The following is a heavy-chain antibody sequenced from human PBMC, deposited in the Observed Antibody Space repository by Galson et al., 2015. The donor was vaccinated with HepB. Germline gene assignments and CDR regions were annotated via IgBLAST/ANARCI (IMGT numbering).Heavy chain of an antibody. D-gene: IGHD5-18*01. V-gene: IGHV3-74*01. Sequence: SLRLSCAASGFTFSSYWMHWVRQVPGKGLVWVSRINGDGSTTDYADYVEGRFTISRDNAKNTLYLQMNSLRAEDTAVYYCTRAVDTAMSWGCVDYWGREPGSPSPQ. CDR1: GFTFSSYW. CDR3: TRAVDTAMSWGCVDY. J-gene: IGHJ4*02. CDR2: INGDGSTT.